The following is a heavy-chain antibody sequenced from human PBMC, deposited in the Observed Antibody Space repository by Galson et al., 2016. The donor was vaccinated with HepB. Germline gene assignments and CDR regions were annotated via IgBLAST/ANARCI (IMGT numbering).Heavy chain of an antibody. Sequence: QSGAEVKKPGESLRISCQGSGYSFTSHWITWVRQMPGKGPEWMGTIDPSDSYINYSPSFQGHVPIPADKSISTAYLQWSSLKASDTAMYYCARHQWRAFGYWGQGTLVTVSS. CDR1: GYSFTSHW. CDR3: ARHQWRAFGY. CDR2: IDPSDSYI. J-gene: IGHJ4*02. D-gene: IGHD6-19*01. V-gene: IGHV5-10-1*01.